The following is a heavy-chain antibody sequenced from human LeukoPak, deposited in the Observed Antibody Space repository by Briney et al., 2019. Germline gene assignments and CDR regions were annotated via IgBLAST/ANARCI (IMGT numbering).Heavy chain of an antibody. D-gene: IGHD3-10*01. Sequence: SETLSLTCTVSGGSISSSSYYWGWIRQPPGKGLEWIGSIYYSGSTYYNPSLKSRVTISVDTSKNQFSLRLSSVTAADTAVYYCARESISLVRGVDYWGQGTLVTVSS. V-gene: IGHV4-39*07. CDR2: IYYSGST. J-gene: IGHJ4*02. CDR3: ARESISLVRGVDY. CDR1: GGSISSSSYY.